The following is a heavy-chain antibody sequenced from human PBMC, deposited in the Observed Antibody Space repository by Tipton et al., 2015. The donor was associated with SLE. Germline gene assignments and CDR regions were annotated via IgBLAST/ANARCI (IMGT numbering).Heavy chain of an antibody. V-gene: IGHV4-39*07. D-gene: IGHD5-12*01. CDR3: ARAGSGHDLSAFDI. J-gene: IGHJ3*02. CDR1: GGSISSSSYY. CDR2: IYHSGST. Sequence: TLSLTCTVSGGSISSSSYYWGWIRQPPGKGLEWIGSIYHSGSTYYNPSLKSRVTISVDTSKNQFSLKLSSVTAADTAVYYCARAGSGHDLSAFDIWGQGTMVTVSS.